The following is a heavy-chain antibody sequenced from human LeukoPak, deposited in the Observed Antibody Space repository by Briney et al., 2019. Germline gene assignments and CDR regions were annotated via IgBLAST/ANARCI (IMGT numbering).Heavy chain of an antibody. CDR1: GLTFSGYE. D-gene: IGHD6-13*01. J-gene: IGHJ3*02. CDR3: ARARTSQQLNSFDI. V-gene: IGHV3-48*03. Sequence: GGSLRLSCAAPGLTFSGYEFNWVRQAPGKGLEWVSYISVSGATTHYADSVKGRFTTSRDNAKNSLYLQMNSLRGEDTAVYYCARARTSQQLNSFDIWGQGTMVTVSS. CDR2: ISVSGATT.